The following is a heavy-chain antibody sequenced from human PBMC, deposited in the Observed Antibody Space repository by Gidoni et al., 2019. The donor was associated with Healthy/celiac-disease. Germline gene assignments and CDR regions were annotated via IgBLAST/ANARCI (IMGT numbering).Heavy chain of an antibody. D-gene: IGHD6-19*01. V-gene: IGHV4-34*01. CDR2: INHSGST. CDR1: GGSFSGYY. Sequence: QVQLQQWGAGLLKPSETLSLTCAVYGGSFSGYYWSWIRQPPGKGLEWIGEINHSGSTNYNPSLKSRVTISVDTSKNQFSLKLSSVTAADTAVYYCARGASGWRRSWFDPWGQGTLVTVSS. CDR3: ARGASGWRRSWFDP. J-gene: IGHJ5*02.